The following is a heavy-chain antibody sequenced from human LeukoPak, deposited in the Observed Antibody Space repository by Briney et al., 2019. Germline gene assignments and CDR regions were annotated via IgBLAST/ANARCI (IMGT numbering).Heavy chain of an antibody. V-gene: IGHV3-33*01. J-gene: IGHJ6*02. Sequence: PERSLRLSCAASGFTFNTYGMNWVRQAPGKGLEWVAIIWYDGSNKYYADSVKGRFTISRDNSKNTMYLQMNSLRDEDTAVYYCARDYYGMDVWGQGTTVTVSS. CDR3: ARDYYGMDV. CDR1: GFTFNTYG. CDR2: IWYDGSNK.